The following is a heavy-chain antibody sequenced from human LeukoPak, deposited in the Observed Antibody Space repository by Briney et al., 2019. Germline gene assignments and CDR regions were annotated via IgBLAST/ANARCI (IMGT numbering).Heavy chain of an antibody. J-gene: IGHJ4*02. Sequence: SETLALTCAVSGGSISSSSYYWGWIRQPPGKGLEWVGSIYYSARTYYNPSLKSRVTISVDTSKNQFSLKLSSVPAADTAVYYCASQFAGFDYWGQGTLVTVSS. CDR3: ASQFAGFDY. D-gene: IGHD5-24*01. CDR2: IYYSART. CDR1: GGSISSSSYY. V-gene: IGHV4-39*07.